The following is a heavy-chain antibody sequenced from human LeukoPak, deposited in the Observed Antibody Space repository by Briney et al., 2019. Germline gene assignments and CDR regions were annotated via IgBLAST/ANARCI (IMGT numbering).Heavy chain of an antibody. CDR2: INPNSGGA. CDR3: ARVVPAERGAFDI. J-gene: IGHJ3*02. D-gene: IGHD2-2*01. Sequence: RASVRVSCKASGYTFTGYYMHWVRQAPGQGLEWMGWINPNSGGANYAQRFQGRVTMTGDTSISTAYMELSRLRSDDTAVYYCARVVPAERGAFDIWGQGTMVTVSS. CDR1: GYTFTGYY. V-gene: IGHV1-2*02.